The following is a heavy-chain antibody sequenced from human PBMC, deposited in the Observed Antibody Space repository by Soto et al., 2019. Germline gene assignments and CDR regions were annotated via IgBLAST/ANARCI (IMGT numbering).Heavy chain of an antibody. D-gene: IGHD2-15*01. Sequence: QVQLVQSGAEGKKPGSSVKVSCKASGGTFISYAISWVRQATGQGLEWMGGIIPIFGTANDAQKLQCRVTITADESPSTAYMELSSLRSEDTAVYYWARDNIVVVVAATYGIAVWGQETTVTDSS. V-gene: IGHV1-69*01. J-gene: IGHJ6*02. CDR2: IIPIFGTA. CDR1: GGTFISYA. CDR3: ARDNIVVVVAATYGIAV.